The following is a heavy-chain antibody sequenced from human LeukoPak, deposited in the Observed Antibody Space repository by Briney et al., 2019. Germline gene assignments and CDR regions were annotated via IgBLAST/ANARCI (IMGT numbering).Heavy chain of an antibody. CDR2: INHSGST. V-gene: IGHV4-39*07. CDR1: GGSISSGGYY. D-gene: IGHD1-1*01. Sequence: PSETLSLTCTVSGGSISSGGYYWSWIRQPPGKGLEWIGEINHSGSTNYNPSLKSRVTISVDTSKNQFSLKLSSVTAADTAVYYCASYNWNDSGFDYWGQGTLVTVSS. J-gene: IGHJ4*02. CDR3: ASYNWNDSGFDY.